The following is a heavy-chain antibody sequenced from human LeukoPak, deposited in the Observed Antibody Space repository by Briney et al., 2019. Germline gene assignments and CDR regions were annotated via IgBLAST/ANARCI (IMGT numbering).Heavy chain of an antibody. D-gene: IGHD6-19*01. CDR3: AKRYSSGWSFAFDI. V-gene: IGHV3-53*01. Sequence: GGSLRLSCAASGFTVSNNYMSWVRQAPGKGLEWVSVIFGGATYYADSVKGRFTISRDNSKNTLYLQMNYLRADDTAVYYCAKRYSSGWSFAFDIWGQGTMVTVSS. CDR1: GFTVSNNY. J-gene: IGHJ3*02. CDR2: IFGGAT.